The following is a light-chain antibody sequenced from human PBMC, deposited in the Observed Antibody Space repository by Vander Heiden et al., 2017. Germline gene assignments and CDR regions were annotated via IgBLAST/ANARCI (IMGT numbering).Light chain of an antibody. CDR3: QQYYSRFRR. J-gene: IGKJ1*01. CDR1: QSVLSSSNNKNY. V-gene: IGKV4-1*01. CDR2: WAS. Sequence: DIGMPQFPDPPAVSLGERATINCKSSQSVLSSSNNKNYLAWYQQKPGQPPKLLIYWASTRESGVPDRFSGSGSGTDFTLTISSLQAEDVAVYYCQQYYSRFRRFGQGTKVEFK.